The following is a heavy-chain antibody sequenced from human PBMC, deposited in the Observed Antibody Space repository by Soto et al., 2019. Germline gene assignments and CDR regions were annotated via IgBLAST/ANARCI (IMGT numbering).Heavy chain of an antibody. D-gene: IGHD1-26*01. J-gene: IGHJ4*01. CDR1: GGSVSSNSAG. Sequence: SQTLSLTCAISGGSVSSNSAGWSWFRQSPSRGLEWLGRTYYRSKWYYEYAVSVRGRITINPDTSKNQYSLQLNSVTPEDTAVYFCARGEQYSGRIFDYWGQGTLVT. V-gene: IGHV6-1*01. CDR2: TYYRSKWYY. CDR3: ARGEQYSGRIFDY.